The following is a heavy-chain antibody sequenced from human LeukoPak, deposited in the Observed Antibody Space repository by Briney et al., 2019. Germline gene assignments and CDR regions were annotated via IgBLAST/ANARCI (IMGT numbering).Heavy chain of an antibody. D-gene: IGHD3-3*01. CDR2: FYYSGNT. V-gene: IGHV4-39*01. J-gene: IGHJ4*02. CDR1: GGSISSSSYY. Sequence: SETLSLTCTVSGGSISSSSYYWGWIRQPPGKGLDWIGSFYYSGNTNYNPSLKSRVTISVDTSKNQFSLKLSSVTAADTAIYYCQSRFLEWLLDYWGQGTLVTVSS. CDR3: QSRFLEWLLDY.